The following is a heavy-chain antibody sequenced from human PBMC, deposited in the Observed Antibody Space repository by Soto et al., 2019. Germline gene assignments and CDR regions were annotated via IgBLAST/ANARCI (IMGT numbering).Heavy chain of an antibody. CDR1: GGTFSSYS. V-gene: IGHV1-69*13. D-gene: IGHD5-18*01. CDR2: IIPIFGTA. Sequence: SVKGSCKASGGTFSSYSISWVLQAPVQVLEWMGGIIPIFGTANYAQKFQGRVTITADESTSTAYMELSSLRSEDTAVYYCARGGENTAMVPLFDYWGQGTLVTVSS. CDR3: ARGGENTAMVPLFDY. J-gene: IGHJ4*02.